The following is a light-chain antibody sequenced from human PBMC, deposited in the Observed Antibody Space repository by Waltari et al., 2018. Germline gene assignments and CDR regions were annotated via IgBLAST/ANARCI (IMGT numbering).Light chain of an antibody. Sequence: QLVLTQSPSASASLGASVKLTCPPSSRHRHYAIACQRQQPAKGPRYVMKLNSDGTHNEGDGIPDRFSGSSSGAERYLTISSLQSEDEADYYCQTWGTGIRVFGGGTKLTVL. CDR1: SRHRHYA. CDR2: LNSDGTH. J-gene: IGLJ3*02. V-gene: IGLV4-69*01. CDR3: QTWGTGIRV.